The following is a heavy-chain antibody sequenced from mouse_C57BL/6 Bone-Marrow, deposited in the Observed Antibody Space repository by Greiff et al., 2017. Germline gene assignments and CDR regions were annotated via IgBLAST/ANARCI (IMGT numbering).Heavy chain of an antibody. CDR2: INPYNGGT. Sequence: VQLQQSGPVLVKPGDSVKMSCKASGYTFTDYYMNWVKQSHGKSLEWIGVINPYNGGTSYNQKFKGKATLTVDKSSRTAYLELNSLTAEDSAVYYCARDSSGSLYFDYWGQGTTLTVSS. CDR3: ARDSSGSLYFDY. V-gene: IGHV1-19*01. CDR1: GYTFTDYY. D-gene: IGHD3-2*02. J-gene: IGHJ2*01.